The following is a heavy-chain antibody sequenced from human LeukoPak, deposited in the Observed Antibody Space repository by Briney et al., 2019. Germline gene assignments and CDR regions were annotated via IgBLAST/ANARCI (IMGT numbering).Heavy chain of an antibody. CDR3: ARIYYYASGSDLDY. D-gene: IGHD3-10*01. CDR1: GYTFTGYY. V-gene: IGHV1-2*02. CDR2: INPNSGGT. J-gene: IGHJ4*02. Sequence: AASVKVSCKASGYTFTGYYMHWVRQAPGQGLEWMGWINPNSGGTNYAQKFQGRVTMTTDPATSTAYLELRSLRSDDTAIYYCARIYYYASGSDLDYWGQGTLVTVSS.